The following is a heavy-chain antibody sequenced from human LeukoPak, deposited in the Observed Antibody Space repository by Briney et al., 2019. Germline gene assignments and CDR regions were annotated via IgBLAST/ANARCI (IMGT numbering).Heavy chain of an antibody. D-gene: IGHD3-3*01. Sequence: GGSLRLSCAASGFTFSSCSMNWVRQAPGKGLEGVSSISSSSSYIYYADSVKGRFTISRDNAKNSPYLQTNSLRAEDTAVYYCASTPRTDFWSGYWYYYYYMDVWGKGTTVTVSS. V-gene: IGHV3-21*01. CDR1: GFTFSSCS. CDR2: ISSSSSYI. CDR3: ASTPRTDFWSGYWYYYYYMDV. J-gene: IGHJ6*03.